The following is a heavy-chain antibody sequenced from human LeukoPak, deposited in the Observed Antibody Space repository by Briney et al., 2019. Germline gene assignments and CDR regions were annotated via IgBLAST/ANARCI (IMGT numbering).Heavy chain of an antibody. J-gene: IGHJ4*02. V-gene: IGHV4-34*01. CDR2: INHSGST. Sequence: PSETPSLTCAVYGGSFSGYYWSWIRQPPGKGLEWIGEINHSGSTNYNPSLKSRVTISVDTSKNQFSLKLSSVTAADTAVYYCARGRSGSYLLDYWGQGTLVTVSS. CDR3: ARGRSGSYLLDY. D-gene: IGHD1-26*01. CDR1: GGSFSGYY.